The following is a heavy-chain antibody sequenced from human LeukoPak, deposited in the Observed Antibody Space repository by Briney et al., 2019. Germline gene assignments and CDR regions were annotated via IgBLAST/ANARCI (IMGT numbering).Heavy chain of an antibody. D-gene: IGHD6-13*01. Sequence: GESLKISCKGSGYSFTSYWIGWVRQMPGKGLEWMGIIYPGDSDTRYSPSFQGQVTISADKSISTAYLQWSSLKASDTAMYYCARPHIAAAVNDAFDIWGQGTMVTVSS. CDR1: GYSFTSYW. J-gene: IGHJ3*02. V-gene: IGHV5-51*01. CDR2: IYPGDSDT. CDR3: ARPHIAAAVNDAFDI.